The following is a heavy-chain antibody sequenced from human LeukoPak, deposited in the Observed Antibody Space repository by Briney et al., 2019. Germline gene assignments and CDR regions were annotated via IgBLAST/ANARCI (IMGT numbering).Heavy chain of an antibody. Sequence: ASVKVSCKASGYTFTGYYMHWVRQAPGQGLEWMGWINPNSGGTNYAQKFQGRVTMTRDTSISTAYMELSSLRSEDTAVYYCARWDPRAYYYGMDVWGQGTTVTVSS. V-gene: IGHV1-2*02. CDR1: GYTFTGYY. D-gene: IGHD1-26*01. J-gene: IGHJ6*02. CDR3: ARWDPRAYYYGMDV. CDR2: INPNSGGT.